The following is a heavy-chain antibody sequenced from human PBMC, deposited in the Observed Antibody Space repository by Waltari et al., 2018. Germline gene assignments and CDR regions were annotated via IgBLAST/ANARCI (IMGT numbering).Heavy chain of an antibody. J-gene: IGHJ2*01. CDR2: INSDGSST. D-gene: IGHD6-13*01. V-gene: IGHV3-74*01. CDR1: GFTFSSYW. CDR3: ARNLQRYSSSWYEDNWYFDL. Sequence: EVQLVESGGGLVQPGGSLRLSCAASGFTFSSYWMHWVRQAPGKGLVWVSRINSDGSSTSYADSVKGRFTISRDNAKNTLYLQMNSLRAEDTAVYYCARNLQRYSSSWYEDNWYFDLWGRGTLVTVSS.